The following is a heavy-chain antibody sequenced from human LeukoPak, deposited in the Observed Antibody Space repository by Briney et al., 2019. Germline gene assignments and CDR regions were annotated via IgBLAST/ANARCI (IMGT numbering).Heavy chain of an antibody. J-gene: IGHJ4*02. CDR2: IWYDGSNE. CDR1: GFTFSSYG. V-gene: IGHV3-33*01. D-gene: IGHD2-15*01. CDR3: ARAYCSGGSCYPFDY. Sequence: GGSLRLSCAASGFTFSSYGMHWVRQAPGKGLEWVAVIWYDGSNEHYADSVKGRFTISRDTAKNSLYLQMNSLRAEDTAVYYCARAYCSGGSCYPFDYWGQGTLVTVSS.